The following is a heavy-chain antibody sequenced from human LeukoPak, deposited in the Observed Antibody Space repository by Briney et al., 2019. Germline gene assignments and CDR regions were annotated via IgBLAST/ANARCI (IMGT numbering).Heavy chain of an antibody. V-gene: IGHV3-23*01. CDR3: TRGYVTRGGSFDP. CDR2: ISGSGDTT. D-gene: IGHD2-2*01. CDR1: GFTFSSYA. Sequence: GGSLRLSYAASGFTFSSYALSWVRQAPGKGLEWVSAISGSGDTTFYADSVKGRFTISRDNSKNTLYLQTSSLRADDTAVYYCTRGYVTRGGSFDPWGQGTLVTVSS. J-gene: IGHJ5*02.